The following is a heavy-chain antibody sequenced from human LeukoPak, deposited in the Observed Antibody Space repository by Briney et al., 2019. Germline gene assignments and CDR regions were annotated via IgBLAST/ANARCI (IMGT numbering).Heavy chain of an antibody. J-gene: IGHJ4*02. Sequence: GGSLRLSCAASGFTFSSYSMNWVRQAPGKGLEWVSSISSSSSYIYYADSVKSRFTISRDNAKNSLYLQMNSLRAEDTAVYYCARVPTYYGSGSYYRFDYWGQGTLVTVSS. CDR3: ARVPTYYGSGSYYRFDY. V-gene: IGHV3-21*01. CDR2: ISSSSSYI. CDR1: GFTFSSYS. D-gene: IGHD3-10*01.